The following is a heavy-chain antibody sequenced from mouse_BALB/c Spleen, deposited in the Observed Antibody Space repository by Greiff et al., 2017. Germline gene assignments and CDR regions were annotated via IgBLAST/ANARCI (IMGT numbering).Heavy chain of an antibody. CDR2: ILPGSGST. CDR1: GYTFSSYW. CDR3: AREGDGDYYAMDY. Sequence: QVQLQQSGAELMQPGASVKISCKATGYTFSSYWIEWVKQRPGHGLEWIGEILPGSGSTNYNEKFKGKATFTADTSSNTAYMQLSSLTSEDSAVYYCAREGDGDYYAMDYWGQGTSVTVSS. J-gene: IGHJ4*01. D-gene: IGHD3-3*01. V-gene: IGHV1-9*01.